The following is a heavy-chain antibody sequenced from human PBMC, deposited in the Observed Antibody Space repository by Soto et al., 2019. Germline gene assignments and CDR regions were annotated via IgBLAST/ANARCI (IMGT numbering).Heavy chain of an antibody. CDR1: GFTFDDYA. D-gene: IGHD3-22*01. CDR3: VKDSESSGYLTHRDY. V-gene: IGHV3-9*01. CDR2: LTWNGEVI. J-gene: IGHJ4*02. Sequence: EVQLAESGGALVQPGRSLRLSCVASGFTFDDYAIHWVRQTPGKGLEWVSGLTWNGEVIGYADSVKGRFTISRDNAKNSRYLEMNSLRPEDTALYYCVKDSESSGYLTHRDYWGQGTLVTVSS.